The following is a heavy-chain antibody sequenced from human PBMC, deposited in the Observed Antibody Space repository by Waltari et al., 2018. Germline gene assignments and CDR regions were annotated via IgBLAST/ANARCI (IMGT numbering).Heavy chain of an antibody. CDR2: FVPEDGET. D-gene: IGHD5-18*01. CDR1: GYTLTELS. V-gene: IGHV1-24*01. J-gene: IGHJ5*02. CDR3: ARDRASGYSYGYVSWFDP. Sequence: QVQLVQSGAEVKKPGASVKVSCKVSGYTLTELSMHWVRQAPGKGLEWMGGFVPEDGETTYAQKFQGRVTMTEDTSTDTAYMELSSLRSEDTAVYYCARDRASGYSYGYVSWFDPWGQGTLVTVSS.